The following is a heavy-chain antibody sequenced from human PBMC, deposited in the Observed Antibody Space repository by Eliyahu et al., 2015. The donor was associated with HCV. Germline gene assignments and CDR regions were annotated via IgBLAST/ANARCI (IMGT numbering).Heavy chain of an antibody. D-gene: IGHD4-23*01. CDR1: GYXXTSYG. J-gene: IGHJ3*02. CDR3: ARCDGGRPGGAFDI. CDR2: ISAYNGNT. Sequence: QVQLVQSGAEVKKPGASVKVXCKXSGYXXTSYGISWVRQAPGQGLEWMGWISAYNGNTNYXQKLQGRVTMTTDTSTSTAYMELRSLRSDDTAVYYCARCDGGRPGGAFDIWGQGTMVTVSS. V-gene: IGHV1-18*01.